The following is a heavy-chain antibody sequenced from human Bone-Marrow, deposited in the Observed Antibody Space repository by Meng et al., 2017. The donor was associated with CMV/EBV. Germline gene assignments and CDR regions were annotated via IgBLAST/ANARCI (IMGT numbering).Heavy chain of an antibody. Sequence: GESLKISCAASGFTFSSYWMSWVRQAPGKGLEWVANIKQDGSEKYYVDSVKGRFTISRDNAKNSLYLQMNSLRAEDTAVYYCAREGCSGGSCYSSYYYGMDVWGQGTLVTVSS. J-gene: IGHJ6*02. CDR1: GFTFSSYW. D-gene: IGHD2-15*01. CDR2: IKQDGSEK. CDR3: AREGCSGGSCYSSYYYGMDV. V-gene: IGHV3-7*01.